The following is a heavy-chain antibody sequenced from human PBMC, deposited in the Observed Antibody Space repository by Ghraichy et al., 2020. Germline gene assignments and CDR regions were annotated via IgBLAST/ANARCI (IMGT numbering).Heavy chain of an antibody. J-gene: IGHJ6*02. D-gene: IGHD5-24*01. CDR2: IYSPGST. V-gene: IGHV4-4*08. CDR3: TRLAKMAPVRASYYYAMDV. Sequence: SETLSLTCTVSGASISNYYWGWIRQPPGQGLEWIGYIYSPGSTSYSPSLMNRVTMSMDTSKNHLSLRLNSVTAVDTAMYYCTRLAKMAPVRASYYYAMDVWGQGTTVTVSS. CDR1: GASISNYY.